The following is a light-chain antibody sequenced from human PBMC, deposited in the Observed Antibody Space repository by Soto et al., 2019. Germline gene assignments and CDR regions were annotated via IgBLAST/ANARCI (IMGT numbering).Light chain of an antibody. Sequence: QAVVTQPPSASGTPGQRVTISCSGSSSNIGSNTVNWYQQLPGTAPKLLIYSNNQRPSGVPDRFNGSKSGTSASLAISGLQSEDEAAFFCASWDDSLNGWVFGGGTKLTVL. V-gene: IGLV1-44*01. J-gene: IGLJ3*02. CDR1: SSNIGSNT. CDR2: SNN. CDR3: ASWDDSLNGWV.